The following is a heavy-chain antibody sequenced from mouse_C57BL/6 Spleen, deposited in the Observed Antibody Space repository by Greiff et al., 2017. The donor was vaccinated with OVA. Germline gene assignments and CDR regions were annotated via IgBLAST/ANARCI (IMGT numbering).Heavy chain of an antibody. CDR1: GYTFTSYW. CDR3: ASGDDGWYFDV. Sequence: VQLQQSGAELVKPGASVKMSCKASGYTFTSYWVTWVKQRPGQGLEWIGDIYPGSGSTNYNEKFKSKATLTVDTSSSTAYMQLSSLTSEDSAGYYCASGDDGWYFDVWGTGTTVTVSS. CDR2: IYPGSGST. J-gene: IGHJ1*03. D-gene: IGHD2-3*01. V-gene: IGHV1-55*01.